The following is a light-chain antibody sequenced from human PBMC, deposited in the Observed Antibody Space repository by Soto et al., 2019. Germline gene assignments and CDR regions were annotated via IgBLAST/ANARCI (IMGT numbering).Light chain of an antibody. V-gene: IGKV1-17*01. Sequence: IPLTQSPSSLSASVGDRVTITCRASQGIRSALGWYQQKPGKVPKLLIYAASTLQSGVPSRFSGSGFGTDFTLTISSLQPDDFATYYCQQYNSYSPTFGQGTKVDIK. CDR2: AAS. CDR3: QQYNSYSPT. CDR1: QGIRSA. J-gene: IGKJ1*01.